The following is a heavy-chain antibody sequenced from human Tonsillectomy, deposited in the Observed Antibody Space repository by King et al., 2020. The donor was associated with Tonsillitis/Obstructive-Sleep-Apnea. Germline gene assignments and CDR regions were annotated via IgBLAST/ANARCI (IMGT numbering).Heavy chain of an antibody. CDR2: ISGSGGTT. J-gene: IGHJ2*01. V-gene: IGHV3-23*04. CDR1: GFTFSSYV. CDR3: VKKRDDYGDYDWYFDL. Sequence: VQLVESGGGLVQPGGSLRLSCAASGFTFSSYVMTWVRQAPGKGLEWVSAISGSGGTTYYADSVKGRFTISRDNSKNTLYLQMNSLRAEDTAVYYCVKKRDDYGDYDWYFDLWGRGTLVTVSS. D-gene: IGHD4-17*01.